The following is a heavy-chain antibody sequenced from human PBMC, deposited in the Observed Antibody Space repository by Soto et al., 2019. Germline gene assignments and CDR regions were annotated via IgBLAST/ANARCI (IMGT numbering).Heavy chain of an antibody. CDR1: GFTLRTNG. CDR3: AGHGGYSY. V-gene: IGHV3-23*01. J-gene: IGHJ4*02. Sequence: GGSLRLSCAATGFTLRTNGMSWVRQAPGKGLEWVSSFSGSGADTYYADSLKGRFTISRDNSKNTLYLQMNSLRAEDTALYYCAGHGGYSYLGQGTLVTVSS. D-gene: IGHD4-17*01. CDR2: FSGSGADT.